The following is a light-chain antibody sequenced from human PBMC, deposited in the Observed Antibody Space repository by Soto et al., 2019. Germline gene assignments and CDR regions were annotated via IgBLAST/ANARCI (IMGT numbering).Light chain of an antibody. CDR1: QSVSSSY. CDR3: QLYGSSPTWT. V-gene: IGKV3-20*01. J-gene: IGKJ1*01. CDR2: GAS. Sequence: EIVLTQSPGTLSLSPGERATLSCRASQSVSSSYLAWYQQKPGQAPRLLIYGASSRATGIPDKFSGSGSGSAFTLTISRLEPEDFAVYYCQLYGSSPTWTFGQGTKVEIK.